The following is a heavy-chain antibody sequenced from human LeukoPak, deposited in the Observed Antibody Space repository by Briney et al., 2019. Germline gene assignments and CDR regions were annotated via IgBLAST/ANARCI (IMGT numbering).Heavy chain of an antibody. CDR2: ISGSGGNT. D-gene: IGHD3-10*02. CDR3: AELGITMIGGV. CDR1: GLTFSSYA. Sequence: GGSLRLSCAASGLTFSSYAMNWVRQAPGKGLEWVSAISGSGGNTYYADSVKGRFTISRDNSKNTLYLQMNSLRAEDTAVYYCAELGITMIGGVWGKGTTVTISS. V-gene: IGHV3-23*01. J-gene: IGHJ6*04.